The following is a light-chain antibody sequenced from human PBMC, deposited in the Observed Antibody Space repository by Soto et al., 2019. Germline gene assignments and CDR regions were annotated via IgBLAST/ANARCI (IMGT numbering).Light chain of an antibody. Sequence: DIQMTQPPSTLSASVGDRVTITCRASQTITNWLAWYQQRPGKAPKLLVYKASTLESGVPSRLSGSGSGTEFTLTIRSLQPDDSATYYCQQYNTFSPTFGQGTKV. CDR1: QTITNW. CDR3: QQYNTFSPT. CDR2: KAS. J-gene: IGKJ1*01. V-gene: IGKV1-5*03.